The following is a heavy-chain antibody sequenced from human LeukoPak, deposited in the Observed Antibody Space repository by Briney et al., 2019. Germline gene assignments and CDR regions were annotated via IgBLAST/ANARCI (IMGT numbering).Heavy chain of an antibody. CDR2: ISYGGSNK. V-gene: IGHV3-30*04. Sequence: GGSLRLSCVASGFTFSNYAMHWVRQAPGKGLEWVAVISYGGSNKNYADSVKGRFTISRDNSKNTLYLQMISPRAEDTAVYYCARDPSRRRPTLNAFDIWGQGTMVTVSS. CDR3: ARDPSRRRPTLNAFDI. CDR1: GFTFSNYA. J-gene: IGHJ3*02.